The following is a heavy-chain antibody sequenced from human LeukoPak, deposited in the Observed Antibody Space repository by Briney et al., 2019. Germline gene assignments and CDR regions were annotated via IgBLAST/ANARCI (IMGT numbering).Heavy chain of an antibody. CDR2: IKQDGSEK. CDR3: ARGDPYRSSWSDY. Sequence: PGGSLRLSCAASGFTFSSYWMSWVRQAPGKGLEWVANIKQDGSEKYYVDSVKRRFTISRDNAKHSLYLQMNSLRAEDTAVYYCARGDPYRSSWSDYWGQGTLVTVSS. J-gene: IGHJ4*02. V-gene: IGHV3-7*04. CDR1: GFTFSSYW. D-gene: IGHD6-13*01.